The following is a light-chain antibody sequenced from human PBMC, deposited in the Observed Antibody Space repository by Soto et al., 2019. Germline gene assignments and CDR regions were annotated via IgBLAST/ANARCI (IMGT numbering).Light chain of an antibody. V-gene: IGLV1-40*01. CDR1: SSNIGAGYD. J-gene: IGLJ7*01. CDR3: QSYDSSLSAV. CDR2: GNS. Sequence: VVTQPPSVSGAPGQRVTISCTGSSSNIGAGYDVHWYQQLPGTAPKLLIYGNSNRPSGVPDRFSGSKSGTSASLAITGLQAEDEADYYCQSYDSSLSAVFGGGTKLTVL.